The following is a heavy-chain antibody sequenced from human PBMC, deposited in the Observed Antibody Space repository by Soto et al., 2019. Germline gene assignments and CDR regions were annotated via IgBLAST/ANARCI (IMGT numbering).Heavy chain of an antibody. V-gene: IGHV3-30*18. CDR1: GFTFSSYG. J-gene: IGHJ4*02. Sequence: QVQLVESGGGVVQPGRSLRLSCAASGFTFSSYGMHWVRQAPGKGLEWVAVISYDGSNKYYADSVKGRFTISRDNSKNTLYLQMNSLRAEDTAVYYCAKDGIWGDSSGWWYYFDYWGQGTLVTVSS. CDR2: ISYDGSNK. CDR3: AKDGIWGDSSGWWYYFDY. D-gene: IGHD6-19*01.